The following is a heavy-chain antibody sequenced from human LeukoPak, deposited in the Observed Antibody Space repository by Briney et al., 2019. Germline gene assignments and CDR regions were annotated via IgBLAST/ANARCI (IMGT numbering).Heavy chain of an antibody. D-gene: IGHD3-22*01. CDR1: GGSFTFTSHA. J-gene: IGHJ3*02. Sequence: ASVTVSFKASGGSFTFTSHAISWVRQAPGQGLEWLGGLIPIYGSANYAQKFQGRVTITSDESTRTVYMELSSLRPEDSAVYYCAGFFYDNSGDAFDIWGQGTMVTVSS. CDR2: LIPIYGSA. V-gene: IGHV1-69*13. CDR3: AGFFYDNSGDAFDI.